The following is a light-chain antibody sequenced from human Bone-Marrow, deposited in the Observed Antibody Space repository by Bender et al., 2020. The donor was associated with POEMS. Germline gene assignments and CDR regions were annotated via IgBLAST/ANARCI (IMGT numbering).Light chain of an antibody. CDR1: SSNIGAHA. CDR3: AVWDDSLNGWV. Sequence: QSVLTQPPSASGTPGQRVTISCSGGSSNIGAHAVNWYQHLPGTAPKLLIYSSIEWPSGVPDRFSASKSGTSASLAISGLRSEDEADYYCAVWDDSLNGWVFGGGTKLTVL. J-gene: IGLJ3*02. CDR2: SSI. V-gene: IGLV1-44*01.